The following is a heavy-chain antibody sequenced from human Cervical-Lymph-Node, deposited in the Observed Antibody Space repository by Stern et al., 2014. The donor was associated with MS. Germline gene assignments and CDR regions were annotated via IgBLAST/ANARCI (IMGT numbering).Heavy chain of an antibody. CDR1: GGSVYSYY. J-gene: IGHJ5*02. Sequence: VHLVESGPGLVKPSETLSLTCTVSGGSVYSYYWDWIRQPPGKGLEWMGNIYYTGSTNYNPSLKSRVTLSLDTSKNQFSLKLTSVTAADTAVYFCARQRYGGDPMFDLWGQGTRVTVSS. CDR2: IYYTGST. D-gene: IGHD2-21*02. CDR3: ARQRYGGDPMFDL. V-gene: IGHV4-59*02.